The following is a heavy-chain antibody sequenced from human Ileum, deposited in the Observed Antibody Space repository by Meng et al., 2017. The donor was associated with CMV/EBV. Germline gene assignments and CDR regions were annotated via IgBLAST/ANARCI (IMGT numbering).Heavy chain of an antibody. D-gene: IGHD6-6*01. CDR1: RCTIDDYG. J-gene: IGHJ2*01. CDR2: ITWNESSV. V-gene: IGHV3-20*04. CDR3: KTSSSGYLDL. Sequence: LSCSSGRCTIDDYGMSRGRNAPMKRRGWTSSITWNESSVAYADSMNSRFTTSKDNAKKSLYLQMNSRRADDTALYYCKTSSSGYLDLWGRGTLVTVSS.